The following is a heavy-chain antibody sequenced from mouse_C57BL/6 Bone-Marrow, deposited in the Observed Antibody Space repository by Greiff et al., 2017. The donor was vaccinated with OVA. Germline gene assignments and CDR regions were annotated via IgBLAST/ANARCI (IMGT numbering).Heavy chain of an antibody. CDR1: GFTFSDFY. V-gene: IGHV7-1*01. J-gene: IGHJ3*01. Sequence: EVQLVESGGGLVQSGRSLRLSCATSGFTFSDFYMEWVRQAPGKGLEWIAASRNKANDYTTAYSASVKGRFIVSRDTSQSILYLQMNALRAEDTAIYYCARDAHAPFAYWGQGTLVTVSA. CDR2: SRNKANDYTT. CDR3: ARDAHAPFAY.